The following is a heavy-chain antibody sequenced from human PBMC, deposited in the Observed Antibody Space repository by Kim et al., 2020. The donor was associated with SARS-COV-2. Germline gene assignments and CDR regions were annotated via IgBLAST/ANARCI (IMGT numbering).Heavy chain of an antibody. J-gene: IGHJ6*02. V-gene: IGHV3-48*02. D-gene: IGHD3-22*01. Sequence: GGSLRLSCAASGFTFSSYSMNWVRQAPGKGLEWVSYISSSSSTIYYADSVKGRFTISRDNAKNSLYLQMNSLRDEDTAVYYCARDLVVVIPRYYYYGMDVWGQGTTVTVSS. CDR3: ARDLVVVIPRYYYYGMDV. CDR1: GFTFSSYS. CDR2: ISSSSSTI.